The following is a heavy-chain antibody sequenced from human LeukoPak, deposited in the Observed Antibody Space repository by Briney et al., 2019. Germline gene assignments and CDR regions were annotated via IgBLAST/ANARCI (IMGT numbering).Heavy chain of an antibody. V-gene: IGHV4-31*03. CDR1: GGSISSGGYY. J-gene: IGHJ3*02. CDR2: IYYSGST. Sequence: SQTLSLTCTVSGGSISSGGYYWRWIRQHPGKGLEWIGYIYYSGSTYYNPSLKSRVTISVDTSKNQFSLKLSSVTAADTAVYYCASARVLLWFGEVSSDAFDIWGQGTMVTVSS. D-gene: IGHD3-10*01. CDR3: ASARVLLWFGEVSSDAFDI.